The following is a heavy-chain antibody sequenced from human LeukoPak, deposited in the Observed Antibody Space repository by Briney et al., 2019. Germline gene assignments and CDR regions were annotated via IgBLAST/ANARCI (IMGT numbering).Heavy chain of an antibody. CDR1: GFTVSSNY. CDR3: ARFKSQSGADAFDI. Sequence: GGSLRLSCAASGFTVSSNYMSWVRQPPRKGLEWVSVIYSGGSIYYADSVKGRFTISRDNSKNTLYLQMNSLRAEDTAVYYCARFKSQSGADAFDIWGQGTMVSVSS. V-gene: IGHV3-53*01. CDR2: IYSGGSI. J-gene: IGHJ3*02. D-gene: IGHD1-1*01.